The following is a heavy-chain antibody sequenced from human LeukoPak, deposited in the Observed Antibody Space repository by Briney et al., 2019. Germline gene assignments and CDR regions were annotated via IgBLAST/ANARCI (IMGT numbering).Heavy chain of an antibody. CDR3: ARRRVKMAPITEGNWFDS. Sequence: KPWETLSLTCTVSGGSISSYYWSWIRQPPGRGLQWIGSTYYSGRDNKNPSLKDRVTVSLDTSKNQFYLKVTSVTAADTAVYYCARRRVKMAPITEGNWFDSWGQGTPVTVSS. V-gene: IGHV4-59*08. D-gene: IGHD5-24*01. CDR1: GGSISSYY. CDR2: TYYSGRD. J-gene: IGHJ5*01.